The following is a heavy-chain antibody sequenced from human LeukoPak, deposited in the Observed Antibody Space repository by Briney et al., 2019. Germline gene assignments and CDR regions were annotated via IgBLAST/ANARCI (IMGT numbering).Heavy chain of an antibody. D-gene: IGHD6-25*01. Sequence: SVNVSCKAYVGTFSDYALSWVRLAPGQGLEWMGGIIPIFDSPTYSQNFQDRVTVTIDESTDTAYLELRSLTSDDTAIYYCARQVVAAGFDDWGQGTLVTVSS. CDR2: IIPIFDSP. CDR1: VGTFSDYA. J-gene: IGHJ4*02. CDR3: ARQVVAAGFDD. V-gene: IGHV1-69*05.